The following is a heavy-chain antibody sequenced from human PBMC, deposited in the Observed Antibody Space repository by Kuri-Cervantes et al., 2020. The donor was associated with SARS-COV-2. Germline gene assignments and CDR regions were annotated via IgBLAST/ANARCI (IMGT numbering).Heavy chain of an antibody. J-gene: IGHJ4*02. CDR1: GFTFSSYA. CDR2: ISSSSSYI. Sequence: LSLTCAASGFTFSSYAMSWVRQAPGKGLEWVSSISSSSSYIYYADSVKGRFTISRDNSKNTLYLQMNSLRAEDAAVYYCAKDKSGSYLTYYDYWGQGTLVTVSS. V-gene: IGHV3-21*01. D-gene: IGHD1-26*01. CDR3: AKDKSGSYLTYYDY.